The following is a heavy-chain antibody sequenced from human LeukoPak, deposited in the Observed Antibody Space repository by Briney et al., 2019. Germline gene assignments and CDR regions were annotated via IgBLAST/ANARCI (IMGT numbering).Heavy chain of an antibody. J-gene: IGHJ4*02. CDR2: IYTSGST. Sequence: SQTLSLTCTVSGGSISSGSYYWSWLRPPAGKGLEWIGRIYTSGSTNYNPSLKSRVTISVDTSKNQFSLKLSPVTAADTAVYYRARVREYQLLLDYWGQGTLVTVSS. D-gene: IGHD2-2*01. CDR3: ARVREYQLLLDY. CDR1: GGSISSGSYY. V-gene: IGHV4-61*02.